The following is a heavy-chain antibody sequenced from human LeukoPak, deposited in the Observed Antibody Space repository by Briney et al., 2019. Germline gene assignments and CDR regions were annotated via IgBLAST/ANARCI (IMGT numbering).Heavy chain of an antibody. CDR3: AKVSLGYCSSTSCPHYYYMDV. J-gene: IGHJ6*03. CDR1: GFTFSSYS. D-gene: IGHD2-2*01. CDR2: ISSSSSYI. Sequence: AGGSLRLSCAASGFTFSSYSMNWVRQAPGKGLEWVSSISSSSSYIYYADSVKGRFTISRDNAKNSLYLQMNSLRAEDTAVYYCAKVSLGYCSSTSCPHYYYMDVWGKGTTVTISS. V-gene: IGHV3-21*01.